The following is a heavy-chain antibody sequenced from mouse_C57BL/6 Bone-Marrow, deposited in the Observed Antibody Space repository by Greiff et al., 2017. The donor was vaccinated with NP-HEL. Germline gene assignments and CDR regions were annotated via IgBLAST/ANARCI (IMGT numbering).Heavy chain of an antibody. CDR2: IDPSDSYT. D-gene: IGHD2-2*01. Sequence: VQLQQPGAELVKPGASVKLSCKASGYTFTSYWMQWVKQRPGQGLEWIGEIDPSDSYTNYNQKFKGKATLTVDTSSSTAYMQLSSLTSEDSAVYYCAKAGGYPWFAYWGQGTLVTVSA. CDR1: GYTFTSYW. J-gene: IGHJ3*01. CDR3: AKAGGYPWFAY. V-gene: IGHV1-50*01.